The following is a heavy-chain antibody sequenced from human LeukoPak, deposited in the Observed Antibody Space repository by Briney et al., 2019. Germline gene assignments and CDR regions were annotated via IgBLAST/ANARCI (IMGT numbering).Heavy chain of an antibody. D-gene: IGHD3-10*01. Sequence: GGSLRLPCTASGFTFGDYAMSWVRQAPGKGLEWVGFIRSKAYGGTTEYAASVKGRFTISRDDSKSIAYLQMNSLKTEDTAVYYCTRAEELWFGELLFDYWGQGTLVTVSS. CDR2: IRSKAYGGTT. J-gene: IGHJ4*02. CDR1: GFTFGDYA. V-gene: IGHV3-49*04. CDR3: TRAEELWFGELLFDY.